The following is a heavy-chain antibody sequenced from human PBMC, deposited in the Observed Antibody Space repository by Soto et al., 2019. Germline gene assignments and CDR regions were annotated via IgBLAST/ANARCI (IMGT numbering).Heavy chain of an antibody. Sequence: QVQLQQWGAGLLKPSETLSLTCAVYGGSFSGYYWSWIRKPPGKGLEWIGEINHSGSTNYNPSLKSRVTISVCTSKIQFSLTLSSVTAADTAVYYCARGHPPNYILTGYYMRLRGTFDYWGQGTLVTVSS. V-gene: IGHV4-34*01. CDR1: GGSFSGYY. CDR2: INHSGST. J-gene: IGHJ4*02. D-gene: IGHD3-9*01. CDR3: ARGHPPNYILTGYYMRLRGTFDY.